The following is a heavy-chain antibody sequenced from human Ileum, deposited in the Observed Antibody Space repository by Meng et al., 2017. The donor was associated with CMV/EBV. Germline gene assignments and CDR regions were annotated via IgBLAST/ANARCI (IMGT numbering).Heavy chain of an antibody. Sequence: GESLKISCAASGFTFSNYSMNWVRQTPGKGLEWVSSISSSSSYIYYADSVKGRFTISRDNSKNTVYLQMNGLRVDDTAIYYCAGGRFDYWGQGTLVTVSS. CDR2: ISSSSSYI. CDR3: AGGRFDY. V-gene: IGHV3-21*04. CDR1: GFTFSNYS. J-gene: IGHJ4*02.